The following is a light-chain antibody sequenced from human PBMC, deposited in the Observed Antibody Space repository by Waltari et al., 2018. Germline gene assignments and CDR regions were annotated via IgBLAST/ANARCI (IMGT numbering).Light chain of an antibody. V-gene: IGKV1-6*01. CDR3: RQDYNYPRA. J-gene: IGKJ1*01. CDR1: QDIKND. Sequence: ATQMTQSPSPLSASVGDRVTITCRASQDIKNDLGWYQQKPGKAPKLLIKAAPRLQTGVPSRFSGSASGTDFTLTISSLQPEDFATYYCRQDYNYPRAFGQGTKVEIK. CDR2: AAP.